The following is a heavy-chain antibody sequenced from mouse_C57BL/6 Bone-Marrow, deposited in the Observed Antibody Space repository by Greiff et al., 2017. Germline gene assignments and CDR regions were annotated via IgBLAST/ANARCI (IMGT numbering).Heavy chain of an antibody. CDR1: GYTFTDYN. J-gene: IGHJ3*01. CDR2: INPNNGGT. V-gene: IGHV1-18*01. Sequence: DVQLQESGPELVKPGASVKIPCKASGYTFTDYNMDWVKQSHGKSLEWIGDINPNNGGTIYNQKFKGKATLTVDKSSSTAYMELRSLTSEDTAVYYCAREVYDGYYGWFAYWGQGTLVTVSA. D-gene: IGHD2-3*01. CDR3: AREVYDGYYGWFAY.